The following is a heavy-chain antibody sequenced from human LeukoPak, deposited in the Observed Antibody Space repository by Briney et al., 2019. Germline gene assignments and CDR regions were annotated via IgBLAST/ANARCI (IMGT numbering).Heavy chain of an antibody. J-gene: IGHJ5*02. Sequence: SGGSLRLSCAASGFTFSSYSMNWVRQAPGKGLEWVSSISSSSSYIYYADSVKGRFTISRDNAKNSLYLQMNSLRAEDTAVYYCARHLAIFGVVMYNWFDPWGQGTLVTVSS. CDR3: ARHLAIFGVVMYNWFDP. V-gene: IGHV3-21*01. CDR2: ISSSSSYI. D-gene: IGHD3-3*01. CDR1: GFTFSSYS.